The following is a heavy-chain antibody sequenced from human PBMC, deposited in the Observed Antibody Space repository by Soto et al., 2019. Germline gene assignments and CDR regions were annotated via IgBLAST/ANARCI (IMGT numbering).Heavy chain of an antibody. CDR1: GFTFSSYA. Sequence: GGSLRLSCAASGFTFSSYAMHWVRQAPGKGLEWVAVISYDGSNKYYADSVKGRFTISRDNSKNTLYLQMNSLRAEDTAVYYCARDHYYYYGMDVWGQGTTVTVS. V-gene: IGHV3-30-3*01. J-gene: IGHJ6*02. CDR2: ISYDGSNK. CDR3: ARDHYYYYGMDV.